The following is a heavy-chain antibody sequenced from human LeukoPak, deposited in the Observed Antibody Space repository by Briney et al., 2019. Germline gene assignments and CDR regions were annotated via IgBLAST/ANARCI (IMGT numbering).Heavy chain of an antibody. CDR2: ISGSGGST. CDR3: AKSGGLSGSGRLAMDV. J-gene: IGHJ6*02. V-gene: IGHV3-23*01. D-gene: IGHD3-10*01. CDR1: GFTFSTYA. Sequence: PGGPLRLSCAASGFTFSTYAMSWVRLAPGKGLEWVSGISGSGGSTYYADSVKGRFTSSRDNSNNTLYVQMNSLRVEDTAVYYCAKSGGLSGSGRLAMDVWGQGTTVTVSS.